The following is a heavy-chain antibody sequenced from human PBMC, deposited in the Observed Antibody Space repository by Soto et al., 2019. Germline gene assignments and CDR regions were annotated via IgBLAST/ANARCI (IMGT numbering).Heavy chain of an antibody. CDR3: SRDDERLKFSRKNDFHLDV. V-gene: IGHV1-69*12. J-gene: IGHJ6*02. CDR1: GGTFSSSA. Sequence: QVQLVQSGAEMKEPGSSVKVSCKTSGGTFSSSAISWLRQAPGQGLAWMGGIIPLFRTPDYAQKFQGRVTIAAEETKSPARAEPGCLGSEGTAGSYWSRDDERLKFSRKNDFHLDVWGRGATIPVS. CDR2: IIPLFRTP. D-gene: IGHD1-1*01.